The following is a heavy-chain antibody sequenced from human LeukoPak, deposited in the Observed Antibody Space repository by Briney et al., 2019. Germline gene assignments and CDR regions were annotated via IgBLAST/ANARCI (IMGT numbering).Heavy chain of an antibody. J-gene: IGHJ5*02. D-gene: IGHD2-15*01. CDR3: ARGGGSPDP. Sequence: PGGSLRLSCAASGFTFSSYWMSWVRQAPGKGLEWVANIKQDGSEKYYVDSVKGRFTISRDNAKNSLDLQMNSLRVDDTAVYYCARGGGSPDPWGQGTLVTVSS. CDR1: GFTFSSYW. CDR2: IKQDGSEK. V-gene: IGHV3-7*01.